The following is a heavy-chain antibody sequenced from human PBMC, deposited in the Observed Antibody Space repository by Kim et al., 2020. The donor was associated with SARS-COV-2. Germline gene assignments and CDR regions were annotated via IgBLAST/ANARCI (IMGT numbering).Heavy chain of an antibody. CDR2: ISSSGSTI. J-gene: IGHJ5*02. CDR1: GFTFSDYY. Sequence: GGSLRLSCAASGFTFSDYYMSWIRQAPGKGLEWVSYISSSGSTIYYADSVKGRFTISRDNAKNSLYLQMNSLRAEDTAVYYCARDFPPPNIVVVPAAMGWFDPWGQGTLVTVSS. CDR3: ARDFPPPNIVVVPAAMGWFDP. V-gene: IGHV3-11*01. D-gene: IGHD2-2*01.